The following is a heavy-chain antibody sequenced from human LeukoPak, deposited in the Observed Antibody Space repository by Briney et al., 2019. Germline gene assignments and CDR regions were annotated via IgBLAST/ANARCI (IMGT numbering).Heavy chain of an antibody. CDR3: ARDGFGYDSSGYNAFDI. V-gene: IGHV4-4*07. Sequence: PSETLSLTCTVSGGSINSYYWSWLRQPAERGLEWIGRIYASGSTTYNPSLRSRVAISMDTSKNQFSLKLSSVTAADTAVYYCARDGFGYDSSGYNAFDIWGQGTMVTVSS. CDR2: IYASGST. J-gene: IGHJ3*02. CDR1: GGSINSYY. D-gene: IGHD3-22*01.